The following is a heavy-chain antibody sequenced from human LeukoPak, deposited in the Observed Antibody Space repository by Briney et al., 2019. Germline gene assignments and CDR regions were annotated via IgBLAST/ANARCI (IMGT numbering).Heavy chain of an antibody. D-gene: IGHD2-21*02. Sequence: PGGSLRLSCAASGFTFDDYGMSWVRQAPGKGLEWVSGINWNGGSTGYADSVKGRFTISRDNAKNTLSLQMNSLRAEDTAVYYCAREPLHCRGGCYSLFDYWGQGTQVTVSS. CDR1: GFTFDDYG. CDR2: INWNGGST. J-gene: IGHJ4*02. V-gene: IGHV3-20*04. CDR3: AREPLHCRGGCYSLFDY.